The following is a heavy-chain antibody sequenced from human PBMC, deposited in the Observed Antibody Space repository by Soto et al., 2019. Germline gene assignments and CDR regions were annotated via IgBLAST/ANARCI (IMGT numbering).Heavy chain of an antibody. Sequence: PSETLSLTCTVSDVSVSSSSYYRSWIRQPPGKGLEWIGYIYHSGYTIYNPSLKSRVTISVDTSKNQFSLKLTSVTAADTAVYYCARDLGYYDSDGYFDYWGQGTLVTVSS. CDR3: ARDLGYYDSDGYFDY. D-gene: IGHD3-22*01. J-gene: IGHJ4*02. V-gene: IGHV4-61*01. CDR2: IYHSGYT. CDR1: DVSVSSSSYY.